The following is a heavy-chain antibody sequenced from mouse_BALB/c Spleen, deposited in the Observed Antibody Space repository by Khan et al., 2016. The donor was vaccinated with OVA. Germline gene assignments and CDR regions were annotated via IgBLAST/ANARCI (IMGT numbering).Heavy chain of an antibody. V-gene: IGHV5-9-3*01. J-gene: IGHJ3*01. CDR2: ISSDGDYT. Sequence: EVQLQVSGGGLVKPGGSLKLSCAASGFTFSTYAMSWVRQTPDKRLEWVATISSDGDYTYYPDSVKGRFTISRDNVKNTLYLQMSSLRSEDTAMYYCARSPYGNFAYWGQGALVTVSA. CDR3: ARSPYGNFAY. CDR1: GFTFSTYA. D-gene: IGHD2-1*01.